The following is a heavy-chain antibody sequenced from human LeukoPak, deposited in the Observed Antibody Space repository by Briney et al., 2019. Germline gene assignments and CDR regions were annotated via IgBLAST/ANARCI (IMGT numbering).Heavy chain of an antibody. J-gene: IGHJ5*02. Sequence: ASVKVSCKASGYTFTGYYMHWVRQAPGQGLEWMGWINPNSGGTNYAQKFQGWVTMTRDTSISTAYMELSRLRSDDTAVYYCARAGGGYYDILTGYSNWFDPWGQGTLATVSS. CDR3: ARAGGGYYDILTGYSNWFDP. CDR2: INPNSGGT. V-gene: IGHV1-2*04. CDR1: GYTFTGYY. D-gene: IGHD3-9*01.